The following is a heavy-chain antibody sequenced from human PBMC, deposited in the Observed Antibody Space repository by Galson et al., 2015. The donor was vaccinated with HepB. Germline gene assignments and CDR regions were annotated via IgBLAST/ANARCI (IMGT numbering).Heavy chain of an antibody. J-gene: IGHJ3*02. CDR3: ARIAVDDAFDI. V-gene: IGHV3-30*04. Sequence: SLRLSCAASGFTFSSYAMHWVRQAPGKGLEWVAVISYDGSNKYYADSVKGRFTISRDNSKNTLYLQMNSLRAEDTAVYYCARIAVDDAFDIWGQGTMVTVSS. D-gene: IGHD6-19*01. CDR1: GFTFSSYA. CDR2: ISYDGSNK.